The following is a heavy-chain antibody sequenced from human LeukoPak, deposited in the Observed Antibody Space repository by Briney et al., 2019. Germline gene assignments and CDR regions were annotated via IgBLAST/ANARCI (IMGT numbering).Heavy chain of an antibody. D-gene: IGHD3/OR15-3a*01. CDR1: GYTLTELS. V-gene: IGHV1-24*01. CDR2: FDPEDGET. CDR3: TTVGLGTTPFPRLGWGFDP. J-gene: IGHJ5*02. Sequence: ASVKVSCKVSGYTLTELSVHCVRQAPGKGLEWMGGFDPEDGETIYAQKFQGRVTMTEDTSTDTAYMEMRSLRSEDTAMYYCTTVGLGTTPFPRLGWGFDPWGQGTLVTASS.